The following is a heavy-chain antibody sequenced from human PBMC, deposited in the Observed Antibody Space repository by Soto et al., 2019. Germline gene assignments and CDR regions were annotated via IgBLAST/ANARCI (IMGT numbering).Heavy chain of an antibody. J-gene: IGHJ6*02. CDR3: ARARMVRGIIYYYGMDV. V-gene: IGHV4-31*03. CDR2: IYYSGST. Sequence: QVQLQESGPGLVKSSQTLSLTCTVSGGSISSDGNYWSWIRQHPGKGLEWIGYIYYSGSTYYNPSLKSRVTISVDTSKNQFSLKLNPVTAADTAVYYCARARMVRGIIYYYGMDVWGQGTTVTVSS. D-gene: IGHD3-10*01. CDR1: GGSISSDGNY.